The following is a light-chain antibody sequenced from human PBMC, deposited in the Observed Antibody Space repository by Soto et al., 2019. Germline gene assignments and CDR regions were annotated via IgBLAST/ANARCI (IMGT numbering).Light chain of an antibody. CDR2: RAS. J-gene: IGKJ5*01. V-gene: IGKV3-15*01. CDR1: QSVVEN. CDR3: QQYDKWPPIT. Sequence: EVVLTQSPATLSVSPGVRATLSCRASQSVVENLAWYQQKPGQAPRLLIYRASTRATGVPDRFSGAGSGTEFTLTIRSLQSEDFAVYYCQQYDKWPPITFGQGTRLEVK.